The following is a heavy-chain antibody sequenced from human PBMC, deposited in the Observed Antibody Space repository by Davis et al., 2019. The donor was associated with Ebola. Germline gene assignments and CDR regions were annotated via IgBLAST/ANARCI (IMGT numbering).Heavy chain of an antibody. Sequence: SLKISCAASGFTFDDYAMHWVRQAPGKGLEWVSGISWNSGSIGYADSVKGRFTISRDNAKNSLYLQMNSLRAEDTAVYYCARGGQQLADYWGQGTLVTVSS. J-gene: IGHJ4*02. CDR3: ARGGQQLADY. V-gene: IGHV3-9*01. D-gene: IGHD6-13*01. CDR2: ISWNSGSI. CDR1: GFTFDDYA.